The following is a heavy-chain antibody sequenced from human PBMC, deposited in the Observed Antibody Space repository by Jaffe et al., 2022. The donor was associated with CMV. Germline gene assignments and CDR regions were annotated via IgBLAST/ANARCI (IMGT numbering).Heavy chain of an antibody. CDR1: GYTFTSYD. CDR2: MNPNSGNT. J-gene: IGHJ6*02. D-gene: IGHD3-9*01. V-gene: IGHV1-8*01. Sequence: QVQLVQSGAEVKKPGASVKVSCKASGYTFTSYDINWVRQATGQGLEWMGWMNPNSGNTGYAQKFQGRVTMTRNTSISTAYMELSSLRSEDTAVYYCARGSRYDILTGYYTAIYYYYGMDVWGQGTTVTVSS. CDR3: ARGSRYDILTGYYTAIYYYYGMDV.